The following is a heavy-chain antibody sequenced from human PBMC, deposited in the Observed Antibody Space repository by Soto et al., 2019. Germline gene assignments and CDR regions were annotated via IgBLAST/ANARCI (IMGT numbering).Heavy chain of an antibody. CDR2: IKQDGSEK. D-gene: IGHD5-18*01. CDR3: ARDALVYSYGYFGIYYFDY. J-gene: IGHJ4*02. CDR1: GFTFSSYW. V-gene: IGHV3-7*05. Sequence: GGSLRLSCAASGFTFSSYWMSWVRQAPGKGLEWVANIKQDGSEKYYVDSVKGRFTISRDNAKNSLYLQMNSLRAEDTAVYYCARDALVYSYGYFGIYYFDYWGQGTLVTVSS.